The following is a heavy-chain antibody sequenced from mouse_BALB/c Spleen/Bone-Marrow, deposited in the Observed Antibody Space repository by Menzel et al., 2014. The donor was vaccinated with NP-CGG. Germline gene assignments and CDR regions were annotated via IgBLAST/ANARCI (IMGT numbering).Heavy chain of an antibody. CDR3: ASYYGYDEGFAY. D-gene: IGHD2-2*01. Sequence: QVQLQQSGAELVKPGASVKLSCKASGYTFTSYWMHWVKQGPGQGLEWIGEIDPSDSYTNYNQKFKGKATLTVDKSSSTAYMQLSSLTSEDSAVYYCASYYGYDEGFAYWGQGTLVTVSA. J-gene: IGHJ3*01. CDR2: IDPSDSYT. CDR1: GYTFTSYW. V-gene: IGHV1-69*02.